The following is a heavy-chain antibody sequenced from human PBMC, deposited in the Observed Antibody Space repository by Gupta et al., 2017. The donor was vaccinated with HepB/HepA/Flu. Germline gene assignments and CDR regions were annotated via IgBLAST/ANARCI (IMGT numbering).Heavy chain of an antibody. V-gene: IGHV3-23*01. CDR1: GFTFSDYA. CDR3: AKRLRDTSGHFDF. D-gene: IGHD1-14*01. CDR2: FSGNDGNT. Sequence: EVQLLESGGGLVQPGGSLRLSCAPSGFTFSDYAMSWVRQAPGKGLGWGPTFSGNDGNTFYADSVKGRFTISRDNSKNTLYLQMNSLRDEDTAVYYCAKRLRDTSGHFDFWGQGTLLTVSS. J-gene: IGHJ4*02.